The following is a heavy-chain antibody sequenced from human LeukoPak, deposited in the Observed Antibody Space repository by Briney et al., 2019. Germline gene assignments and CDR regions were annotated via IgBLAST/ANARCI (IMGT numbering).Heavy chain of an antibody. Sequence: GGSLRLSCAASGFTFSSYAMHWVRQAPGKGLEYVSAISSNGGSTYYANSVKGRFTISRDNSKNTLYLQMGSLRAEDMAVYYCARDPRQGYCSSTSCYYYYYMDVWGKGTTVTVSS. D-gene: IGHD2-2*01. CDR3: ARDPRQGYCSSTSCYYYYYMDV. J-gene: IGHJ6*03. CDR2: ISSNGGST. CDR1: GFTFSSYA. V-gene: IGHV3-64*01.